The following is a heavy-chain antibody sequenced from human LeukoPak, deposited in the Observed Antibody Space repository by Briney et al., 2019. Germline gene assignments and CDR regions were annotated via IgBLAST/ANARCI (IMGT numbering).Heavy chain of an antibody. CDR1: GFTFDDYG. CDR2: INWNSGVT. J-gene: IGHJ1*01. CDR3: ARGDGPTVTADYFQN. D-gene: IGHD4-17*01. Sequence: GGSLRLSCAASGFTFDDYGMSWVRQVPGRGLEWVCGINWNSGVTGYADSVKGRFNISRDNAKNSLFLQMNSLRDEDTAFYYCARGDGPTVTADYFQNWGQGTLVTVS. V-gene: IGHV3-20*04.